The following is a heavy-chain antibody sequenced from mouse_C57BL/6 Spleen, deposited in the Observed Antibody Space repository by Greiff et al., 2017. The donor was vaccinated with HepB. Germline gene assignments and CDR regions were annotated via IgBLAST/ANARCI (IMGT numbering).Heavy chain of an antibody. CDR2: IYPGDGDT. CDR3: ARKDYSNLYWYFDV. J-gene: IGHJ1*03. CDR1: GYAFSSYW. D-gene: IGHD2-5*01. V-gene: IGHV1-80*01. Sequence: QVQLKQSGAELVKPGASVKISCKASGYAFSSYWMNWVKQRPGKGLEWIGQIYPGDGDTNYNGKFKGKATLTADKSSSTAYMQLSSLTSEDSAVYFCARKDYSNLYWYFDVWGTGTTVTVSS.